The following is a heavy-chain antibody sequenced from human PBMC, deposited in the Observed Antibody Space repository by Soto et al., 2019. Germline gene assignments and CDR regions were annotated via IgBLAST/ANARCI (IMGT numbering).Heavy chain of an antibody. CDR1: GYSFTSYW. V-gene: IGHV5-51*01. Sequence: PGESLKISCKGSGYSFTSYWIGWVRQMSGKGLEWMGIIYPGDSDTRYSPSFQGQVTISADKSISTAYLQWSSLKASDTAMYYCATTMIGAAGIFYFDYWGQGTLVTVSS. D-gene: IGHD6-13*01. J-gene: IGHJ4*02. CDR2: IYPGDSDT. CDR3: ATTMIGAAGIFYFDY.